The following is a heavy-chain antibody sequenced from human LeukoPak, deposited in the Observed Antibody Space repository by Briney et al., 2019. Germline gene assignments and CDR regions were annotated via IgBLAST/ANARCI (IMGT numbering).Heavy chain of an antibody. J-gene: IGHJ4*02. CDR3: ARESNSGYYLSY. D-gene: IGHD3-22*01. CDR2: IYSGGRT. CDR1: GFTVSTNY. V-gene: IGHV3-66*01. Sequence: GGSLRLSCVASGFTVSTNYMSWVRQAPGKGLEWVSVIYSGGRTYYADSVRGRFTISRDNSKNTLYLQMNSLRAEDTAVYYCARESNSGYYLSYWGQGTLVTVSS.